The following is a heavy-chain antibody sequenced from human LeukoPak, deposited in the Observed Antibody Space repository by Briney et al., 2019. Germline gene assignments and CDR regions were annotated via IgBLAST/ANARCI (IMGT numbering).Heavy chain of an antibody. CDR2: ISTSGSTI. D-gene: IGHD3-10*01. J-gene: IGHJ4*02. CDR1: GFTFSDYY. CDR3: ARVDRFGESLGY. Sequence: GGSLRLSCAASGFTFSDYYMSWIRQAPGKGLEWISYISTSGSTIYYADSVKGRFTTSRDNTKNSLYLKMNNLRAEDTAVYYCARVDRFGESLGYWGQGTLVTVSS. V-gene: IGHV3-11*04.